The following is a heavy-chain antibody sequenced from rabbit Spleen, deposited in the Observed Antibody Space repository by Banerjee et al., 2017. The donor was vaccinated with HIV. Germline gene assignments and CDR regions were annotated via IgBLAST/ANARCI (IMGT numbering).Heavy chain of an antibody. D-gene: IGHD4-1*01. CDR3: ARRGGTSGWGSDL. V-gene: IGHV1S40*01. CDR1: GVSFSSDQY. CDR2: IEGGGSAFT. Sequence: SLEESGGGLVQPEGSLTLTCKASGVSFSSDQYMCWVRQAPGKGLEWIACIEGGGSAFTYFASWAKGRFTISKTSSTTVTLQMTSLTAADTATYFCARRGGTSGWGSDLWGPGHPRHRL. J-gene: IGHJ4*01.